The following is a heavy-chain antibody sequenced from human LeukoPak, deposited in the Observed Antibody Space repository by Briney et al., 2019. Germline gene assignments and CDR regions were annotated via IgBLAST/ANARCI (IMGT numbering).Heavy chain of an antibody. CDR1: GGSFSGYY. CDR2: INHSGST. CDR3: ARLWRSYGSGSYRDY. D-gene: IGHD3-10*01. Sequence: PSETLSLTCAVYGGSFSGYYWSWIRQPPGKGLEWIGEINHSGSTNYNPSLKSRVTISVDTSKNQFSLKLSSVTAADTAVYYCARLWRSYGSGSYRDYWGQGTLVTVSS. V-gene: IGHV4-34*01. J-gene: IGHJ4*02.